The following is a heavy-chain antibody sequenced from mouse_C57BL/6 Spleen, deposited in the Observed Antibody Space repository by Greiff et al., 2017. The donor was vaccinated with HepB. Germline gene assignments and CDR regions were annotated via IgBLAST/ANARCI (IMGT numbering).Heavy chain of an antibody. J-gene: IGHJ3*01. CDR1: GYSFTGYY. D-gene: IGHD2-5*01. CDR3: ARRDSNYGLAY. V-gene: IGHV1-42*01. Sequence: EVKLQESGPELVKPGASVKISCKASGYSFTGYYMNWVKQSPEKSLEWIGEINPSTGGTTYNQKFKAKATLTVDKSSSTAYMQLKSLTSEDSAVYYCARRDSNYGLAYWGQGTLVTVSA. CDR2: INPSTGGT.